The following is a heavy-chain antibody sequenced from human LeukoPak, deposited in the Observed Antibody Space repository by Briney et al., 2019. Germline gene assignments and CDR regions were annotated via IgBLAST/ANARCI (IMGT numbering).Heavy chain of an antibody. CDR1: GFTFSDYY. J-gene: IGHJ6*03. Sequence: GGSLRLSCAASGFTFSDYYMSWIRQAPGKGLEWVSYISTSGSTIYYADSLKGRFTISRDNAKNSLYLQMNSLRAEDTAVYYCARDFCGGDCYSNQYYYMDVWGKGTTVTISS. D-gene: IGHD2-21*02. V-gene: IGHV3-11*04. CDR2: ISTSGSTI. CDR3: ARDFCGGDCYSNQYYYMDV.